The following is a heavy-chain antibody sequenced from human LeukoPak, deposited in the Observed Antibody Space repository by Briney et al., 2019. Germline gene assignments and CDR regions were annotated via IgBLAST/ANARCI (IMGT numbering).Heavy chain of an antibody. V-gene: IGHV3-33*01. CDR1: GFTFSSYG. D-gene: IGHD6-13*01. Sequence: GGSLRLSCAASGFTFSSYGMHWVRQAPDKGLEWVAVIWYDGSNKYYADSVKGRFTISRDNSKNTLYLQMNSLRAEDTAVYYCARAHSIAAAVPWGYWGQGTLVTVSS. CDR2: IWYDGSNK. J-gene: IGHJ4*02. CDR3: ARAHSIAAAVPWGY.